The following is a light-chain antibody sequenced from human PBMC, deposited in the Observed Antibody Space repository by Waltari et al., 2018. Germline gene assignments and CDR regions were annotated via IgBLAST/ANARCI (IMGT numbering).Light chain of an antibody. Sequence: QSVLTQPPSASGTPRQRVTISCSGSNSNIGRNTVNWYQQFPGAAPTLLVYNNFQPPSGGPDRFLCSKSCTSGSLAIPGVRPEDEADYYCATWDDSLNGPVFGGGTKLTVL. CDR3: ATWDDSLNGPV. J-gene: IGLJ2*01. V-gene: IGLV1-44*01. CDR1: NSNIGRNT. CDR2: NNF.